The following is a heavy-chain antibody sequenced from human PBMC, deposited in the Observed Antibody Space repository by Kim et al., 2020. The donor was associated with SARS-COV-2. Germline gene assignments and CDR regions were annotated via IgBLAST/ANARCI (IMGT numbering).Heavy chain of an antibody. Sequence: GGSLRLSCAASGFTFSNAWTSWVRQAPGKGLEWVGRIKSKTDGGTTDYAAPVKGRFTISRDDSKNTLYLQMNSLKTEDTAVYYCTTDFIAAAGHLGWGQGTLVTVSS. V-gene: IGHV3-15*01. D-gene: IGHD6-13*01. CDR1: GFTFSNAW. CDR2: IKSKTDGGTT. CDR3: TTDFIAAAGHLG. J-gene: IGHJ4*02.